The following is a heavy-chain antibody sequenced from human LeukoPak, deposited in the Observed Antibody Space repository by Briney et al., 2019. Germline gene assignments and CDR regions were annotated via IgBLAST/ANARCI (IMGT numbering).Heavy chain of an antibody. Sequence: GGSLRLSCAASGFTFSSYAMSWVRQAPGKGLEWVSAISGSGGSTSYADSVKGRFTISRDNSKNTLYLQMNSLRAEDTAVYYCAKDLTYDFWSGHYFDYWGQGTLVTVSS. CDR1: GFTFSSYA. V-gene: IGHV3-23*01. CDR2: ISGSGGST. CDR3: AKDLTYDFWSGHYFDY. J-gene: IGHJ4*02. D-gene: IGHD3-3*01.